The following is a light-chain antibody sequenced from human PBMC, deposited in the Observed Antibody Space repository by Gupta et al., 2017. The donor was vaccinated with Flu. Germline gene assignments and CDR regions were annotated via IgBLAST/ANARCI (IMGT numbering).Light chain of an antibody. V-gene: IGLV1-40*01. CDR1: SSNFGEGYD. Sequence: QSVLTQPPSVSGAPGQRATISCTGSSSNFGEGYDVHWYQQFPGRAPKLLIYANTNRPSGVPDRFSGSKSGTPASLTITGLQAEDEATYFCQSYDNTLIAPWVFGGGTKLTVL. CDR3: QSYDNTLIAPWV. J-gene: IGLJ3*02. CDR2: ANT.